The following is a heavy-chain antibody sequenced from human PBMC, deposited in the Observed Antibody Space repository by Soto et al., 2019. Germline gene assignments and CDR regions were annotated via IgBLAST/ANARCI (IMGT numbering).Heavy chain of an antibody. V-gene: IGHV1-2*02. D-gene: IGHD3-3*01. CDR3: ARRGGVGVAGSAAFDM. J-gene: IGHJ3*02. Sequence: QLHLVQSGAVVKKPGASVTVSCSASGYPVTAYYMHWVRQAPGRGLEWMGGINPATGAAKYTQTFQGRVTMTRDTSTSTVFMELSGLKSEDTAVFYCARRGGVGVAGSAAFDMWGQGTLVTVSS. CDR2: INPATGAA. CDR1: GYPVTAYY.